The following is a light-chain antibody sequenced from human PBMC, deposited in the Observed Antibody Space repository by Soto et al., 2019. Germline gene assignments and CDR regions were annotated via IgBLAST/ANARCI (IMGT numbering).Light chain of an antibody. Sequence: QSVLTQPPSVSAAPGQKVTISCSGSSSNVGDNHVSWYQQLPGTAPKLLIYDNNKRPSGIPDRFAGSKSGTSATLGVTGLQTGDEDYYYCGKWESSRSSVVFGGGTKLTVL. V-gene: IGLV1-51*01. J-gene: IGLJ3*02. CDR1: SSNVGDNH. CDR2: DNN. CDR3: GKWESSRSSVV.